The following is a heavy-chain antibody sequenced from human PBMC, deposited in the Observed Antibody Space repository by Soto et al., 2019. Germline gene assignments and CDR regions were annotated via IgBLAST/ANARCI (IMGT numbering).Heavy chain of an antibody. Sequence: ETLSLTCAVYGGSFSGYYWSWLRQPPGKGLEWIGEINHSGSPNYNPSLKSRVTISVDTSKNQFSLKMTSVTAADTAVYYCATANWSHHYFDPWGQGTLVTVS. V-gene: IGHV4-34*01. J-gene: IGHJ5*02. CDR1: GGSFSGYY. CDR3: ATANWSHHYFDP. D-gene: IGHD1-1*01. CDR2: INHSGSP.